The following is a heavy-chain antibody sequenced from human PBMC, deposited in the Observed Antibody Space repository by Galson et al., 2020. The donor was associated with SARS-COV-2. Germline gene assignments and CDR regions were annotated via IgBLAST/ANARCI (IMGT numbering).Heavy chain of an antibody. Sequence: SLRLSCAASGFTFSGSAMHWVRQASGKGLEWVGRIRSKANSYATAYAASVKGRFTISRDDSKNTAYLQMNSLKTEDTAVYYCTRGWGRGVYCSSTSCHFDYWGQGTLVTVSS. CDR2: IRSKANSYAT. CDR1: GFTFSGSA. V-gene: IGHV3-73*01. CDR3: TRGWGRGVYCSSTSCHFDY. D-gene: IGHD2-2*01. J-gene: IGHJ4*02.